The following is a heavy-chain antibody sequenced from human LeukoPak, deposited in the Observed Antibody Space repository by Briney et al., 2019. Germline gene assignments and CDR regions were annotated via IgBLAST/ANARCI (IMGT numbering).Heavy chain of an antibody. CDR3: AREIFSSSPEGFDY. CDR1: GFTFSSYE. V-gene: IGHV3-48*03. CDR2: ISSSGSTI. J-gene: IGHJ4*02. Sequence: SGGSLRLSCAASGFTFSSYEMNWVRQAPGKGLEWVSYISSSGSTIYYADSVKGRFTISRDNAENSLYLQMNSLRAEDTAVYYCAREIFSSSPEGFDYWGQGTLVTVSS. D-gene: IGHD6-6*01.